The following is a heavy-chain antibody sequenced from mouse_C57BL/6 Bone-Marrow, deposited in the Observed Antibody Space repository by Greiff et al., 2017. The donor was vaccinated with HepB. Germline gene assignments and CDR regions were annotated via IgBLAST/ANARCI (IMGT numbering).Heavy chain of an antibody. J-gene: IGHJ3*01. V-gene: IGHV1-26*01. CDR1: GYTFTDYY. D-gene: IGHD2-3*01. CDR3: ARLGGRYDGYCSFAY. Sequence: VQLQQSGPELVKPGASVKISCKASGYTFTDYYMNWVKQSHGKSLEWIGDINPNNGGTSYNQKFKGKATLTVDKSSSTAYMELRSLTSEDSAVYYCARLGGRYDGYCSFAYWGQGTLVTVSA. CDR2: INPNNGGT.